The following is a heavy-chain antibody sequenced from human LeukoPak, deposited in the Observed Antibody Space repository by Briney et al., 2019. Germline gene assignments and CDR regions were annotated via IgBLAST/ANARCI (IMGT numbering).Heavy chain of an antibody. J-gene: IGHJ4*02. D-gene: IGHD3-10*01. CDR3: AREGAYGSGSYEH. V-gene: IGHV3-33*01. CDR1: GFTFSTYG. CDR2: IWYDGSNK. Sequence: GGSLRLSCAASGFTFSTYGMHWVRQAPGEGLEWVAVIWYDGSNKYYADSVKGRFTISRDNSKNTLYLQMNRLRVEDTAVYYCAREGAYGSGSYEHWGQGTLVTVAS.